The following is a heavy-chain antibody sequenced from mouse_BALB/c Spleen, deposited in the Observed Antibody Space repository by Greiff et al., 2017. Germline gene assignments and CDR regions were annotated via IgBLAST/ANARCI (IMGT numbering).Heavy chain of an antibody. Sequence: EVMLVESGGGLVQPGGSRKLSCAASGFTFSSFGMHWVRQAPEKGLEWVAYISSGSSTIYYADTVKGRFTISRDNPKNTLFLQMTSLRSEDTAMYYCARGGNWGAMDYWGQGTSVTVSS. CDR2: ISSGSSTI. CDR1: GFTFSSFG. J-gene: IGHJ4*01. V-gene: IGHV5-17*02. D-gene: IGHD4-1*01. CDR3: ARGGNWGAMDY.